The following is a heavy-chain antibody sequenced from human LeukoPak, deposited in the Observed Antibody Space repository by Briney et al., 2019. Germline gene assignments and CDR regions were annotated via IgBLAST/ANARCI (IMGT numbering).Heavy chain of an antibody. V-gene: IGHV4-61*02. J-gene: IGHJ4*02. CDR1: GGSISSGSYY. Sequence: PSETLSLTCTVSGGSISSGSYYWSWIRQPAGKGLEWLGRIYTSGSTNYNPSLKSRVTISVDTSKNQFSLKLSSVTAADTAVYYCARETGGGGYDYWGQGTLVTVSS. CDR3: ARETGGGGYDY. CDR2: IYTSGST. D-gene: IGHD3-16*01.